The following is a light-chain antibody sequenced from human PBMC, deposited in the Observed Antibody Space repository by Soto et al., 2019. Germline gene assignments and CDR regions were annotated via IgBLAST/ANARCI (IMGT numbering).Light chain of an antibody. J-gene: IGKJ1*01. CDR1: QTVSEW. V-gene: IGKV1-5*01. CDR2: DAS. Sequence: DIQMTQSPSTLSASIGDRVTITCRASQTVSEWLAWYQQKPGKAPKVLIYDASSLESRVPSRFSGSGSGTEFTLTINSLQPDDFATYYCQQYNSSPWTFGQGTKVEIK. CDR3: QQYNSSPWT.